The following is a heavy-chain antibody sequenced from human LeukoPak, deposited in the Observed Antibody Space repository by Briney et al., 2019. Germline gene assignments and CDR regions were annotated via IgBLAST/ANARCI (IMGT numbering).Heavy chain of an antibody. Sequence: PGGSLRLSCAASGFTFSNYAMSWVRQAPGKGLEWVSVISGSGATTDYADSVMGRFTISRDNSKNTLYLQLDSLRAEDTAVYFCAKGLWGAYYYGMDVWDQGTTVTVSS. CDR2: ISGSGATT. V-gene: IGHV3-23*01. D-gene: IGHD3-16*01. CDR3: AKGLWGAYYYGMDV. J-gene: IGHJ6*02. CDR1: GFTFSNYA.